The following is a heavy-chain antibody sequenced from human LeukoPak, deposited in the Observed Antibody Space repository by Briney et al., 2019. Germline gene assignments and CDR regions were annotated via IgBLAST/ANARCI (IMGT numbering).Heavy chain of an antibody. CDR1: GFTFSSYA. J-gene: IGHJ4*02. CDR2: ISYSGGST. CDR3: AKSPFGVVIMGYFDY. D-gene: IGHD3-3*01. Sequence: PGGSLRLSCAASGFTFSSYAMSWVRQAPGKGLEWVSAISYSGGSTYYADSVKGRFTISRDNSKNTLYLQMNSLRAEDTAVYYCAKSPFGVVIMGYFDYWGQGTLVTVSS. V-gene: IGHV3-23*01.